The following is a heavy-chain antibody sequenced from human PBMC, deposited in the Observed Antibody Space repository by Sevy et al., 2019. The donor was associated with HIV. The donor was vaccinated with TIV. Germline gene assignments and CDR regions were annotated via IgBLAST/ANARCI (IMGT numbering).Heavy chain of an antibody. CDR2: FDPEDDET. Sequence: ASGKVSCKVSGYTLTELSMHWVRQVPGKGLEWMGSFDPEDDETIYAQKFQGRVTMTEDTSTDTAYMELSSLRSEDTAVYYCATTKDYYENSGDPFDYWGQGTLLTVSS. CDR3: ATTKDYYENSGDPFDY. V-gene: IGHV1-24*01. J-gene: IGHJ4*02. D-gene: IGHD3-22*01. CDR1: GYTLTELS.